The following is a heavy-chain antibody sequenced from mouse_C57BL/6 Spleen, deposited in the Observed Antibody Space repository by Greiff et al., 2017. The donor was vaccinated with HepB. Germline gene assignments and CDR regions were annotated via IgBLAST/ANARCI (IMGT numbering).Heavy chain of an antibody. D-gene: IGHD1-1*01. J-gene: IGHJ2*01. CDR3: ARTVITTVVPFDY. CDR2: IYPGSGNT. Sequence: VQLKQSGPELVKPGASVKISCKASGYSFTSYYIHWVKQRPGQGLEWIGWIYPGSGNTKYNEKFKGKATLTADTSSSTAYMQLSSLTSEDSAVYYCARTVITTVVPFDYWGQGTTLTVSS. V-gene: IGHV1-66*01. CDR1: GYSFTSYY.